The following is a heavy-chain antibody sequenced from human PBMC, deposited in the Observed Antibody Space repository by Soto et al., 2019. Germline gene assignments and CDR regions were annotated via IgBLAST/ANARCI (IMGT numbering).Heavy chain of an antibody. CDR2: VSFTGRT. CDR1: GDSVSSGSCY. Sequence: SETLSVTCTVAGDSVSSGSCYWSWIRQPPGKELDWIAYVSFTGRTDYNPSLKSRVTISLDTSKNQFSLKLSSVTAADTAVYYCARGLYYWGQGTLVTVSS. V-gene: IGHV4-61*01. CDR3: ARGLYY. J-gene: IGHJ4*02.